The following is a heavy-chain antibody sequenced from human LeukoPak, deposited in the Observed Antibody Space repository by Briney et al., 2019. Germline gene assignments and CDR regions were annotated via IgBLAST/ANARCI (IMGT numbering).Heavy chain of an antibody. Sequence: PSETLSLTCSVSSGSINSYFWTWIRQPPGKGLEWIGHISYSGSTKYNPSLKSRVTISVDTSKNQFSLNLSSVTAADTAVYYCARGYYDTSGYYNPDYYMDVWGKGTTVTISS. D-gene: IGHD3-9*01. V-gene: IGHV4-59*01. CDR2: ISYSGST. CDR3: ARGYYDTSGYYNPDYYMDV. J-gene: IGHJ6*03. CDR1: SGSINSYF.